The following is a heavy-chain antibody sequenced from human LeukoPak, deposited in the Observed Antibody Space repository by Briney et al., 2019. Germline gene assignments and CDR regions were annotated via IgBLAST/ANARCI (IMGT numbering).Heavy chain of an antibody. J-gene: IGHJ6*02. CDR1: GGSISSYY. CDR2: LYYSGSA. CDR3: ARRNYLFGVDV. Sequence: SETLSLTCTVSGGSISSYYWSWIRQPPGKGLEWIGYLYYSGSANYNPSLESRVTISVDTSKNQFSLRLSSVTAADTAVYYCARRNYLFGVDVWSQGTTVTVS. V-gene: IGHV4-59*08. D-gene: IGHD1-1*01.